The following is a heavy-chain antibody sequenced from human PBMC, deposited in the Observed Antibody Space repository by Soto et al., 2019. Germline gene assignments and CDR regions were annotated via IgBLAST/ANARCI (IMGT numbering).Heavy chain of an antibody. V-gene: IGHV4-31*03. J-gene: IGHJ3*02. D-gene: IGHD3-22*01. Sequence: LSLTCTVSGGSISSGGYYWSWIRQHPGKGLEWIGYIYYSGSTYYDPSLKSRVTISVDTSKNQFSLKLSSVTAADTAVYYCARGYYDSSGYYLPHDAFDIWGQGTMVTVSS. CDR1: GGSISSGGYY. CDR3: ARGYYDSSGYYLPHDAFDI. CDR2: IYYSGST.